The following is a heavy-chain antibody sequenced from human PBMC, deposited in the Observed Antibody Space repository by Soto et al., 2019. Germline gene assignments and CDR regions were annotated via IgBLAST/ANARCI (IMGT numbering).Heavy chain of an antibody. Sequence: EVKLLESGGGLVQPGGSLRLSCAASGFTFSSYSISSVRQAPGKGLEWVSHITASRGATYYADSVKGRFTSSRDSARNTLYLQMNSLRVEDTALYYCAKCIQVNWNYDAFHIWGQGTMVTVAS. J-gene: IGHJ3*02. D-gene: IGHD1-7*01. CDR2: ITASRGAT. CDR1: GFTFSSYS. V-gene: IGHV3-23*01. CDR3: AKCIQVNWNYDAFHI.